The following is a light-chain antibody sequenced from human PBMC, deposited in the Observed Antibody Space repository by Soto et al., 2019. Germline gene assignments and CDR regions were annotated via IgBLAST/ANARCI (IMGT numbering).Light chain of an antibody. J-gene: IGKJ1*01. CDR2: GAS. Sequence: EIVMTQSPATLSVSAGERATLSCRASQSVSTNLAWYQQKPGQSPRLLIYGASTRATGIPARFSGSGSGTEFTLTISSLQSEDFAVYYCQQYNSWPPWTFGQGTKVDIK. CDR1: QSVSTN. V-gene: IGKV3-15*01. CDR3: QQYNSWPPWT.